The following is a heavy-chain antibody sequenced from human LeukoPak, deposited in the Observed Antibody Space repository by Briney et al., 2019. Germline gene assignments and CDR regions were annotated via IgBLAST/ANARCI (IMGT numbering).Heavy chain of an antibody. CDR3: ARGGTTVTTWDYYYYMDV. D-gene: IGHD4-11*01. Sequence: SETLSLACTVSGGSISSYYWSWIRQPPGKGLEWIGEINHSGSTNYNPSLKSRVTISVDTSKNQFSLKLSSVTAADTAVYYCARGGTTVTTWDYYYYMDVWGKGTTVTVSS. J-gene: IGHJ6*03. CDR2: INHSGST. CDR1: GGSISSYY. V-gene: IGHV4-34*01.